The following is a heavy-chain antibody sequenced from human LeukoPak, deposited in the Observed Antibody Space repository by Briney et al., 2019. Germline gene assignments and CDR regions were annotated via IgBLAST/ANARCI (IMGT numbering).Heavy chain of an antibody. CDR3: ARTLPGSYSDC. Sequence: GGFLRLSCAASGFSVSSNYMSWVRQAPGKGLEWVSVIFSGGSTYYADSVRGRFTISRDDSKNTVYLQLNSLRAEDTAVYYCARTLPGSYSDCWGQGTLVAVS. J-gene: IGHJ4*02. V-gene: IGHV3-53*01. CDR2: IFSGGST. D-gene: IGHD7-27*01. CDR1: GFSVSSNY.